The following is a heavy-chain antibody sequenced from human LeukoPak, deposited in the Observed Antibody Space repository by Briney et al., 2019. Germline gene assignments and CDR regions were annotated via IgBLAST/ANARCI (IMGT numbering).Heavy chain of an antibody. D-gene: IGHD6-6*01. CDR2: IYTSGST. Sequence: PSETLSLTCTVSGGSISSGSYYWSWIRQPAGKGLEWIGRIYTSGSTNYNPSLKSRVTISVDTSKNQFSLKLSSVTAADTAVYHCILSSSSGHYFDYWGQGTLVTVSS. CDR3: ILSSSSGHYFDY. J-gene: IGHJ4*02. V-gene: IGHV4-61*02. CDR1: GGSISSGSYY.